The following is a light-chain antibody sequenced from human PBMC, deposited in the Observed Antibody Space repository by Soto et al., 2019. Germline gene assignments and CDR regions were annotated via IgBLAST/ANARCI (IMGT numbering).Light chain of an antibody. V-gene: IGLV1-51*01. Sequence: QSVLTQPPSVSAAPGQMVTISCSGSSSNIGNNYVSWYQHLPGTAPKLLIYDNSNRPSGIPDRFSGSKSGTSATLGITGLQTGDEADYYCGTWDSSLIAGVFGTGTKLTVL. J-gene: IGLJ1*01. CDR1: SSNIGNNY. CDR2: DNS. CDR3: GTWDSSLIAGV.